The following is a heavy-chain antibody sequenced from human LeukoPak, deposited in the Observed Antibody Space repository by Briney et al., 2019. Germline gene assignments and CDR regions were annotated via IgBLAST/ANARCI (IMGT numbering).Heavy chain of an antibody. J-gene: IGHJ4*02. CDR2: IKQDGSKK. D-gene: IGHD5-24*01. V-gene: IGHV3-7*04. Sequence: GGSLRLSCVASGFPFSSYGMTWVRQAPGKGLEWVANIKQDGSKKSYVGSVKGRFTISRDNAKNSLYLQMNSLRAEDTAIYYCTRVGYIDEGIDYWGQGTLVTVSS. CDR1: GFPFSSYG. CDR3: TRVGYIDEGIDY.